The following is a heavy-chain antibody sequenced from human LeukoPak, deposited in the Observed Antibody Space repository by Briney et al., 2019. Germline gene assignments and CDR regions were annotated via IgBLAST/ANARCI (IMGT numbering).Heavy chain of an antibody. CDR2: INHSGST. CDR3: AGSNLAAAGTEDY. V-gene: IGHV4-34*01. Sequence: SETLSLTCAVYGGSFSGYYWSWIRQLPGKGLEWIGEINHSGSTNYNPSLKSRVTISVDTSKNQFSLKLTSVTAADTAVYYCAGSNLAAAGTEDYWGQGTLVTVSS. CDR1: GGSFSGYY. D-gene: IGHD6-13*01. J-gene: IGHJ4*02.